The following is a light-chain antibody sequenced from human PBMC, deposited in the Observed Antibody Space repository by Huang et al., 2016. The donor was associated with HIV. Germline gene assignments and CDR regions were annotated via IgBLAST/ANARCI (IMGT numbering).Light chain of an antibody. Sequence: EIVLTQSPATLSLSPGESATLSCRASQSVNSYLAWYHQKPGQDPRLLIYDASNRATGIPARFSGSGSGTDFTLTISSLEPEDFAVYYCQQRSNWPPLTFGGGTKVEIK. J-gene: IGKJ4*01. CDR3: QQRSNWPPLT. CDR2: DAS. V-gene: IGKV3-11*01. CDR1: QSVNSY.